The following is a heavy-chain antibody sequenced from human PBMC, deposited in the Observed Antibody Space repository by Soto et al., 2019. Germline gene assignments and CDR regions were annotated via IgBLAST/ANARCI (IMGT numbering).Heavy chain of an antibody. D-gene: IGHD3-10*01. CDR2: FDPEDGET. Sequence: ASVKVSCKVSGYTLTELSMHWVRQAPGKGLEWMGGFDPEDGETIYAQKFQGRVTMTEDTSTDTAYMELSSLRSEDTAEYYGAGVSMVRGVIIMGDAFDIWGQGTMVTVSS. J-gene: IGHJ3*02. V-gene: IGHV1-24*01. CDR1: GYTLTELS. CDR3: AGVSMVRGVIIMGDAFDI.